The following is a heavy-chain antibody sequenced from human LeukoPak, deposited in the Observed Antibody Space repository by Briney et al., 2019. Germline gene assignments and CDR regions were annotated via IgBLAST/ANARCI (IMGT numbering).Heavy chain of an antibody. J-gene: IGHJ4*02. Sequence: GGSLRLSCAASGFTFSIYSMNWVRQAPGKGPEWVSYISTTSGTIYYADSVKGRFTISRDNAKNSLSLQMNSLRAADTAVYYCARGGYGDYHFDSWGQGTQVTVPS. CDR1: GFTFSIYS. CDR2: ISTTSGTI. D-gene: IGHD4-17*01. V-gene: IGHV3-48*01. CDR3: ARGGYGDYHFDS.